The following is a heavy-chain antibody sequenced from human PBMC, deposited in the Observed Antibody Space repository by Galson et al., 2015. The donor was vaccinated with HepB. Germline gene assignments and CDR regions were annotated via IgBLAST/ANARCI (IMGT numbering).Heavy chain of an antibody. CDR3: ARDLDYYDSSGYYRPSDAFDI. CDR1: GYTFTSYA. Sequence: SVKVSCKASGYTFTSYAMHWVRQAPGQRLEWMGWINAGNGNTKYSQKFQGRVTITRDTSASTAYMELSSLRSEDTAVYYCARDLDYYDSSGYYRPSDAFDIWGQGTMVTVSS. D-gene: IGHD3-22*01. CDR2: INAGNGNT. J-gene: IGHJ3*02. V-gene: IGHV1-3*01.